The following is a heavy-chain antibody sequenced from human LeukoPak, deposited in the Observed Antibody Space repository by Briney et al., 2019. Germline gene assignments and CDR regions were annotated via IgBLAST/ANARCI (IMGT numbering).Heavy chain of an antibody. CDR2: IIPILGTA. V-gene: IGHV1-69*16. D-gene: IGHD3-22*01. CDR3: ARTGYHYNSYGYYFLDY. Sequence: ASVTVSCKASGGTFSSYIITWVRQAPGQGLEWMGGIIPILGTANYAQKFQGRVTITADESTSTAYMELSSLRSEDTAVYFCARTGYHYNSYGYYFLDYWGQGTLVTVSS. CDR1: GGTFSSYI. J-gene: IGHJ4*02.